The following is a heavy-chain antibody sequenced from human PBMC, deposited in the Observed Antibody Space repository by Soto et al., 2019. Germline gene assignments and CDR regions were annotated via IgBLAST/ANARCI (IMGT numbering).Heavy chain of an antibody. V-gene: IGHV3-30*18. CDR3: AKSLAVAAGWFDP. Sequence: GGSLRLSCAASGFTFNTYGMHWVRQAPGKGLEWVAFISYDGSNEYYADSVKGRFTISRDNSKNTVFLRMNSLRGEDTAVYYCAKSLAVAAGWFDPWGQGALVTVSS. CDR2: ISYDGSNE. CDR1: GFTFNTYG. J-gene: IGHJ5*02. D-gene: IGHD6-19*01.